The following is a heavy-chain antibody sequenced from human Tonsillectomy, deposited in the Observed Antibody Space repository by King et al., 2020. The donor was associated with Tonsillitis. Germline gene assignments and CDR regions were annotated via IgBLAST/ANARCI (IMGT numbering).Heavy chain of an antibody. CDR3: ARVSARGPWARYSSGWPTTDD. D-gene: IGHD6-19*01. CDR1: GGSFSGYY. V-gene: IGHV4-34*01. J-gene: IGHJ4*02. Sequence: VQLQQWGAGLLKPSETLSLTCAVSGGSFSGYYWSWIRQPPGKGLEWIGEINHSGSTNYNPSFKSRVTISVDTSKNQFSLPLSSVTAADTAVYYCARVSARGPWARYSSGWPTTDDWGQGTLVTVSS. CDR2: INHSGST.